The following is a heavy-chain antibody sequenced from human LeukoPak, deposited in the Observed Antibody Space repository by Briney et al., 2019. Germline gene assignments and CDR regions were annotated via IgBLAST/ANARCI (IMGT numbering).Heavy chain of an antibody. V-gene: IGHV3-48*03. CDR2: ISSSGNAR. CDR1: GFTFSSYE. CDR3: ARGAWFGELLPPDY. Sequence: GGSLRLSCAASGFTFSSYEMNWVRQAPGKGLEWVSYISSSGNARYYADSVKGRFTISRDNAKNSLYLQMNSLRAGGTAVYYCARGAWFGELLPPDYWGQGTLVTVSS. D-gene: IGHD3-10*01. J-gene: IGHJ4*02.